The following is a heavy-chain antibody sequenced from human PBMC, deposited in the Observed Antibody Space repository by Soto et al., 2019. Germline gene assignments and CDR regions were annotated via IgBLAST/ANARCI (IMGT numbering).Heavy chain of an antibody. CDR3: ARGSGGYPSFMFDP. V-gene: IGHV1-69*02. Sequence: ASVKVSCKASGGTFSSYTISWVRQAPGQGLEWMGRIIPILGIANYAQKFQGRVTITADKSTSTAYMELSSLRSEDTAVYYCARGSGGYPSFMFDPWGQGTLVTVSS. CDR2: IIPILGIA. CDR1: GGTFSSYT. D-gene: IGHD2-15*01. J-gene: IGHJ5*02.